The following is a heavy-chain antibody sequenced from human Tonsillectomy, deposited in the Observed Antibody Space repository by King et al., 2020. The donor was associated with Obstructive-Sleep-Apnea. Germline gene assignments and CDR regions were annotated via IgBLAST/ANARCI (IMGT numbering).Heavy chain of an antibody. D-gene: IGHD3-9*01. CDR3: SRGVLVIAYYFDY. CDR2: IRSEAYGGTT. Sequence: VQLVKSGGGLVQPGRSLRLSCTASGFTFGDYAVSWFRQAPGKGLEWVGFIRSEAYGGTTEYAASVKGRFTISRDDSKSIAYLQMNSLKTEDTAMFYCSRGVLVIAYYFDYWGQGTLVTVSS. V-gene: IGHV3-49*03. CDR1: GFTFGDYA. J-gene: IGHJ4*02.